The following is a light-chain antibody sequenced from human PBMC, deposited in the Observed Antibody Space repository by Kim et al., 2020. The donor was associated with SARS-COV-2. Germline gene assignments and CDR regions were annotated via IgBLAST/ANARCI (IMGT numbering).Light chain of an antibody. J-gene: IGLJ3*02. CDR3: SAWDSSLTGWV. Sequence: QRGIWPPAAQGPPPQTPSLRDNHRPLRISERFSASRSGNTASLTITGLQPEDEADYYCSAWDSSLTGWVFGGGTQLTVL. V-gene: IGLV10-54*01. CDR1: QR. CDR2: DN.